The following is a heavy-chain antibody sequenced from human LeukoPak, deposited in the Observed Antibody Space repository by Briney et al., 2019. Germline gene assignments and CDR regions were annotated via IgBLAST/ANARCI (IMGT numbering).Heavy chain of an antibody. Sequence: GGSLRLSCAASGFTFSSYAMSWVRQAPGKGLEWVSAISGSGGSTYYADSVKGRFTISRDNSKNTLHLQMNSLRAEDTAVYYCAKDFRLVGIPDYWGQGTLVTVSS. CDR2: ISGSGGST. CDR1: GFTFSSYA. CDR3: AKDFRLVGIPDY. V-gene: IGHV3-23*01. J-gene: IGHJ4*02. D-gene: IGHD1-26*01.